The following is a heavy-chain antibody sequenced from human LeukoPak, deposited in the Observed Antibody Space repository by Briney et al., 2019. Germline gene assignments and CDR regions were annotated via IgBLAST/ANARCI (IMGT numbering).Heavy chain of an antibody. CDR1: GFTFSSYS. CDR3: AKDLSRQQLVLGY. D-gene: IGHD6-13*01. CDR2: ISSSSSYI. Sequence: GGSLRLSCAASGFTFSSYSMNWVRQAPGKGLEWVSSISSSSSYIYYADSVKGRFTISRDNAKNSLYLQMNSLRAEDTAVYYCAKDLSRQQLVLGYWGQGTLVTVSS. V-gene: IGHV3-21*04. J-gene: IGHJ4*02.